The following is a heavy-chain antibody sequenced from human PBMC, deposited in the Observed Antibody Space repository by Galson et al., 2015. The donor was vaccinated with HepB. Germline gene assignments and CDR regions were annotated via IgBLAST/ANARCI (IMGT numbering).Heavy chain of an antibody. D-gene: IGHD6-13*01. CDR1: GYTFTSYG. CDR3: ARTEGVYSSSWFDP. Sequence: SVKVSCKASGYTFTSYGISWVRQAPGQGLEWMGWISAYNGNTNYAQKLQGRVTMTTDTSTSTAYMELRSLRSDDTAVYYCARTEGVYSSSWFDPWGQGTLVAVSS. J-gene: IGHJ5*02. CDR2: ISAYNGNT. V-gene: IGHV1-18*04.